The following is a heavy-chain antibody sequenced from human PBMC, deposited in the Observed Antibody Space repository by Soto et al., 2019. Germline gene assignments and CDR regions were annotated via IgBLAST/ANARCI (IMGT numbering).Heavy chain of an antibody. CDR1: GYTFTGYY. CDR2: INPNSGGT. V-gene: IGHV1-2*04. D-gene: IGHD1-7*01. J-gene: IGHJ6*02. Sequence: ASVKVSCKASGYTFTGYYMHWVRQAPGQGLEWMGWINPNSGGTNYAQKFQGWVTMTRDTSISTAYMELSRLRSDDTAVYYCVKGVRGTGTRFYGMDVWGQGTTVTVSS. CDR3: VKGVRGTGTRFYGMDV.